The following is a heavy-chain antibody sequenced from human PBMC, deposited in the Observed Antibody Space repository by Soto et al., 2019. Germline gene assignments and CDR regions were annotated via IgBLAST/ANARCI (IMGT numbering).Heavy chain of an antibody. D-gene: IGHD2-15*01. J-gene: IGHJ6*03. CDR3: AREGYCSGGSCYSEYYYYMDV. CDR1: GYTFTSYV. V-gene: IGHV1-8*01. CDR2: MNPNSGNT. Sequence: PVKVSCKASGYTFTSYVINWVRHATGQGLEWMGWMNPNSGNTGYAQKFQGRVTMTRNTSISTAYMELSSLRSEDTAVYYCAREGYCSGGSCYSEYYYYMDVWGKGTTVTVSS.